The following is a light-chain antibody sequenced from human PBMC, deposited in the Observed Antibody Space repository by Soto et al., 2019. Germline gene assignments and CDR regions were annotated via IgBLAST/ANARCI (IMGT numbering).Light chain of an antibody. CDR1: QVISNY. Sequence: DIQMTQSPSSLSASVGDRVAITCRASQVISNYLAWYQQKPGKVPKVLIYAASTLQSGVTSRFSGSGSGTDFTLTITSLQPEDVATYYCQKYNSAPWTFGQGTKVEIK. J-gene: IGKJ1*01. V-gene: IGKV1-27*01. CDR3: QKYNSAPWT. CDR2: AAS.